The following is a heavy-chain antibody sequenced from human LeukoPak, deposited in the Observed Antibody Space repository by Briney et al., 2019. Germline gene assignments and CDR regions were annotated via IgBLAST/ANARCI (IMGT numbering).Heavy chain of an antibody. J-gene: IGHJ6*02. D-gene: IGHD4-17*01. CDR1: GFTFSNYA. V-gene: IGHV3-23*01. CDR3: TKDGRGTVTYYYYHGMDV. Sequence: GGSLRLSCAASGFTFSNYAMSWVRQAPGKGLDWVSTISGSGGSTYYADSVKGRFTISRDNSKNTLYLQMNSLRAEDTAVYYCTKDGRGTVTYYYYHGMDVWGQGTTVTVSS. CDR2: ISGSGGST.